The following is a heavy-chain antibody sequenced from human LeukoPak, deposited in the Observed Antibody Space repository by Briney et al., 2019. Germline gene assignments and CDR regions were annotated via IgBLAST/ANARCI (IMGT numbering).Heavy chain of an antibody. J-gene: IGHJ4*02. CDR3: ATTSWYRFDY. V-gene: IGHV3-11*03. CDR2: ISTSSTST. Sequence: GGSLRLSCGASGFTFSDYYMSWIRQAPGKGLEWVSYISTSSTSTNYADSVKGRFTISRDNAKNSLYLQMNSLRAEDTAVYYCATTSWYRFDYWGQGTLVTVSS. D-gene: IGHD6-13*01. CDR1: GFTFSDYY.